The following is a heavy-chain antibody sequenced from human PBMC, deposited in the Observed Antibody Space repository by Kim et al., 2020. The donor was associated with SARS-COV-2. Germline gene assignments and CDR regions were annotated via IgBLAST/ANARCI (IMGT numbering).Heavy chain of an antibody. J-gene: IGHJ6*02. CDR2: ISSSSSYT. CDR3: ARVGYDYVWGSYRDYYYYYGMDV. CDR1: GFTFSDYY. V-gene: IGHV3-11*05. Sequence: GGSLRLSCAASGFTFSDYYMSWIRQAPGKGLEWVSYISSSSSYTNYADSVKGRFTISRDNAKNSLYLQMNSLRAEDTAVYYGARVGYDYVWGSYRDYYYYYGMDVWGQGTTVTVAS. D-gene: IGHD3-16*02.